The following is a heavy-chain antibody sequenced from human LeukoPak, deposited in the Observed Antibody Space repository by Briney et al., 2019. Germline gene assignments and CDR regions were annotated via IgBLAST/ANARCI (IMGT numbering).Heavy chain of an antibody. CDR2: INSDLSST. Sequence: PGGSLRLSCAASGFTFSSYWMHLVRQAPGNGLVGVSRINSDLSSTSYAVSVKGRFTISRDNAKNTLYLQMNSLRAEDTAVYYCARAVEGYYDSSGYNLVHYWGQGTLVTVSS. J-gene: IGHJ4*02. CDR1: GFTFSSYW. CDR3: ARAVEGYYDSSGYNLVHY. D-gene: IGHD3-22*01. V-gene: IGHV3-74*01.